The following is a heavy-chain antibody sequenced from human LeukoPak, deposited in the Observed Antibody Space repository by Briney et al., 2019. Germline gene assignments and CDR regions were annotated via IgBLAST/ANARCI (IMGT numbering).Heavy chain of an antibody. D-gene: IGHD5-12*01. CDR3: ARDQNSGYDLEAFDI. CDR1: GFTFSSYA. V-gene: IGHV3-30-3*01. Sequence: GGSLRLSCAASGFTFSSYAMHWVRQAPGKGLEWVAVISYDGSNKYYADSVEGRFTISRDNSKNTLYLQMNSLRAEDTAVYYCARDQNSGYDLEAFDIWGQGTMVTVSS. CDR2: ISYDGSNK. J-gene: IGHJ3*02.